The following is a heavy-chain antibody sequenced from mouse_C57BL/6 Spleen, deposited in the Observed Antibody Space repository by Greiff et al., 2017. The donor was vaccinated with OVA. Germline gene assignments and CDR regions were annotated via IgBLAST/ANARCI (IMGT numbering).Heavy chain of an antibody. D-gene: IGHD1-1*01. Sequence: EVMLVESGGGLVQPKGSLKLSCAASGFSFYTYAMNWVRQAPGKGLEWVARIRSKSNNYATYYADSVKDRFTISRDDSESMLYLQMNNLKTEDTAMYYCVRRGSSYEAMDYWGQGTSVTVSS. CDR2: IRSKSNNYAT. CDR1: GFSFYTYA. CDR3: VRRGSSYEAMDY. V-gene: IGHV10-1*01. J-gene: IGHJ4*01.